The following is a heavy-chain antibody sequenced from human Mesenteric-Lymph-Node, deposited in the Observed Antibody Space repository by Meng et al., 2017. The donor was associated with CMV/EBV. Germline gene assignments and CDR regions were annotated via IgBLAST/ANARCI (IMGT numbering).Heavy chain of an antibody. V-gene: IGHV3-11*01. Sequence: GESLKISCAASGFTFSDYYMSWIRQAPGKGLEWVSYISSSGSTIYYADSVKGRFTISRDNAKNSLYLQMNSLRAEDTAVYYCAAYGSGSYSVYWGQGTLVTVSS. D-gene: IGHD3-10*01. CDR2: ISSSGSTI. CDR1: GFTFSDYY. J-gene: IGHJ4*02. CDR3: AAYGSGSYSVY.